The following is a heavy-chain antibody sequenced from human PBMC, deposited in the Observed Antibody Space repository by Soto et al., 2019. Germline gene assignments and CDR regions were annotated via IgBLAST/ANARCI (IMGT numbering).Heavy chain of an antibody. CDR3: ERIYVTRGVVCNKQLWFDP. V-gene: IGHV4-39*01. D-gene: IGHD6-13*01. CDR2: IYYSGST. J-gene: IGHJ5*02. Sequence: SQTLSLTCTVGGGSISSSSYYWGWIRQPPGKGLEWIGSIYYSGSTYYNPSLKSRVTISVDTSKNQFYLKLSSVTAADTAVYYCERIYVTRGVVCNKQLWFDPWGQGTLVTLSS. CDR1: GGSISSSSYY.